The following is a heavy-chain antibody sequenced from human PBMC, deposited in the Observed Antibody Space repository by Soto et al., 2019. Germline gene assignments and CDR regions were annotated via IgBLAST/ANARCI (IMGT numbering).Heavy chain of an antibody. D-gene: IGHD2-2*01. V-gene: IGHV3-23*01. J-gene: IGHJ6*03. CDR2: ISGSGGST. CDR3: AKAGQLLWGTYYYYYMDV. Sequence: GGSLRLSCAASGFTFSSYAMSWVRQAPGKGLEWVSAISGSGGSTYYADSVKGRFTISRDNSKNTLYLQMNSLRAEDTALYYFAKAGQLLWGTYYYYYMDVWGKGTTVTVSS. CDR1: GFTFSSYA.